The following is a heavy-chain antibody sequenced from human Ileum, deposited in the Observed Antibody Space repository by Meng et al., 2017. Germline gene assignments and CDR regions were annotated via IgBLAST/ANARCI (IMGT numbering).Heavy chain of an antibody. CDR2: ISAYSGNT. V-gene: IGHV1-18*01. J-gene: IGHJ4*02. CDR1: GYIFTRYG. D-gene: IGHD4-23*01. Sequence: QVQLAQAGAEVKKPGASVQVSCKASGYIFTRYGIGWVRQAPGQGLEWMGWISAYSGNTKYAQKLQGRVTMTTDTSTSTAYMELRNLRSDDTAVYYCARDTVGTTLGDYWGQGTLVTVSS. CDR3: ARDTVGTTLGDY.